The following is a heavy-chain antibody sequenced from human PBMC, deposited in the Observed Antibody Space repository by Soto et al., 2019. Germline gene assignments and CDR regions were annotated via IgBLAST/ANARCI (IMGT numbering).Heavy chain of an antibody. CDR1: GFSLTARPVG. D-gene: IGHD7-27*01. V-gene: IGHV2-5*02. CDR2: IYWDDDK. J-gene: IGHJ4*02. Sequence: QITLTESGPTRVKPTQALALTCTFSGFSLTARPVGVACIRQPPGKALQWLAVIYWDDDKRYNPSLKSRLTSAKDTSKNQVVHTMAYRNPMDTATDEGAHRGEMKGNGDQGYLDHWGQGTLVTVSS. CDR3: AHRGEMKGNGDQGYLDH.